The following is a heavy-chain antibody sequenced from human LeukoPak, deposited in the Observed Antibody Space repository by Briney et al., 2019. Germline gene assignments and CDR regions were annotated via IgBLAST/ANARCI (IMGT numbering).Heavy chain of an antibody. CDR3: ARTNTVYGDFDY. J-gene: IGHJ4*02. Sequence: PGGSLRLSCAASGLTVTDNYFSWVRQAPGKGLEWVSVIFPDGRTYHADSVKGRFNISRDRPKNTLLLQMNSLRADDTALYHCARTNTVYGDFDYWGQGILVTVSS. D-gene: IGHD2/OR15-2a*01. CDR2: IFPDGRT. CDR1: GLTVTDNY. V-gene: IGHV3-53*01.